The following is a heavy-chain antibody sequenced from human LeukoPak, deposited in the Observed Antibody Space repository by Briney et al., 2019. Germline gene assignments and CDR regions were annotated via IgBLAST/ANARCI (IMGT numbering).Heavy chain of an antibody. Sequence: GGSLRLSCAASGFTFDDYAMHWVRQAPGKGLEWVSGISWNGGSTVYADSVKGRFTISRDNAKNSLYLQMNSLRAEDTALYYCATAAYSGSYWYFDLWGRGTLVTVSS. V-gene: IGHV3-20*04. J-gene: IGHJ2*01. CDR1: GFTFDDYA. D-gene: IGHD1-26*01. CDR2: ISWNGGST. CDR3: ATAAYSGSYWYFDL.